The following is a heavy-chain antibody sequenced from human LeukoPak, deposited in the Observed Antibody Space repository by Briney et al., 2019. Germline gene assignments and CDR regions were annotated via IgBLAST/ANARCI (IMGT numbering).Heavy chain of an antibody. J-gene: IGHJ4*02. D-gene: IGHD6-19*01. CDR1: GVSISSSNSY. V-gene: IGHV4-39*01. Sequence: NPSETLSLTCTVSGVSISSSNSYWGWIRQPPGKGLEWIGSIYYSGNTYYNASLKSQVSISIDTSKNQFSLRLTSVTAADTAMYYCVKSGGYGLIDYWGQGTLVTVSS. CDR2: IYYSGNT. CDR3: VKSGGYGLIDY.